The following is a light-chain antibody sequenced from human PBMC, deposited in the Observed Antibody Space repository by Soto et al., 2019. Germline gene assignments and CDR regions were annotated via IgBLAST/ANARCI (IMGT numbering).Light chain of an antibody. J-gene: IGKJ3*01. V-gene: IGKV3-20*01. CDR2: NTS. CDR3: QHYGGSVI. Sequence: EIVLTQSPGALSLSPGEGATVSCRVSQSINSKSLVWYQRRFGQAPRLLIYNTSSRATGIPDRFSGSGSGTDFTLSISILEPEDGTVYYCQHYGGSVIFGPGTKVDIK. CDR1: QSINSKS.